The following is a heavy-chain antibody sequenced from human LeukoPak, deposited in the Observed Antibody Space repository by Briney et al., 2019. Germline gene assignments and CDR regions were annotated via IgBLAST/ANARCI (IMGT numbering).Heavy chain of an antibody. CDR1: GGSFSGYY. J-gene: IGHJ4*02. D-gene: IGHD3-3*01. CDR3: ARVTRPAHFDH. V-gene: IGHV4-34*01. CDR2: INHSGST. Sequence: SETLSLTCAVYGGSFSGYYWSWIRQPPGKGLEWIGEINHSGSTNYNPSLKSRVTISVDTSKNQFSLKLSSVTAADTAVYYCARVTRPAHFDHWGQGTLVTVSS.